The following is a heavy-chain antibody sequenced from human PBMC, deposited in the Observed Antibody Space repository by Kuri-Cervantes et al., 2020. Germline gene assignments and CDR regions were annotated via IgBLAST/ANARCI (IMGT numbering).Heavy chain of an antibody. V-gene: IGHV4-31*03. CDR3: ARGGGYYYDSSGTGGMDV. Sequence: LRLSCTVSGGSISSGGYYWSWIRQHPGKGLEWIGYIYYSGSTYYNPSLKSRVTISVDTSKNQFSLKLSSVTAADTAVYYCARGGGYYYDSSGTGGMDVWGQGTTVTVSS. CDR1: GGSISSGGYY. J-gene: IGHJ6*02. CDR2: IYYSGST. D-gene: IGHD3-22*01.